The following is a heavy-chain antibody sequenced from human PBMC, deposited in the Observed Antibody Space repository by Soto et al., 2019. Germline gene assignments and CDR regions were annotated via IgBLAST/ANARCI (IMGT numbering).Heavy chain of an antibody. J-gene: IGHJ2*01. CDR2: INDRGSI. CDR3: ARESHDILTGPPWVWYFDL. D-gene: IGHD3-9*01. Sequence: QVQLQQWGAGPLRPLETLSLTCGVSGGSFSGYYCAWIRQPPGKGLEWIGEINDRGSINYNPSLKSRVSISVDTSKNHYSLNLRSVTAADTAVYYCARESHDILTGPPWVWYFDLWGRGTLVTVSS. V-gene: IGHV4-34*01. CDR1: GGSFSGYY.